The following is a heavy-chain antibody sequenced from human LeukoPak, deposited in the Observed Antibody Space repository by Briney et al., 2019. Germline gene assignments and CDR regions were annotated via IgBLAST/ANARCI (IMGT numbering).Heavy chain of an antibody. Sequence: ASVKVSCKASGYTFTAYYIHWVQQAPGQGLEWVGRINSNSAGTNYAQKFRGRVTTTRDTSISTVSMELSSLRSDDTAVYYCAVQTIVANTKGDAFDIWGQGTMVIVSS. CDR3: AVQTIVANTKGDAFDI. CDR1: GYTFTAYY. CDR2: INSNSAGT. V-gene: IGHV1-2*06. J-gene: IGHJ3*02. D-gene: IGHD5-12*01.